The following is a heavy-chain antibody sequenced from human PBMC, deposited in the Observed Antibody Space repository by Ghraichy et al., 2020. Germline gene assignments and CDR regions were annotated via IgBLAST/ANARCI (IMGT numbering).Heavy chain of an antibody. J-gene: IGHJ4*02. CDR3: ARTPPDGHNDY. Sequence: SETLSLTCTVFGGSMSDYYWSWFRQPPGKGLEWIGYIYYSGTPTYNPSFGSRVTISVDTSKNQFSLNLRSVTAADTAVYYCARTPPDGHNDYWGQGTLVTVSS. V-gene: IGHV4-59*01. D-gene: IGHD5-24*01. CDR2: IYYSGTP. CDR1: GGSMSDYY.